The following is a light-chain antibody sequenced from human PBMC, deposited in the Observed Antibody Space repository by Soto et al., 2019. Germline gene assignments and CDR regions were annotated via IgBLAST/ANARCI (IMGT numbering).Light chain of an antibody. J-gene: IGLJ3*02. V-gene: IGLV1-51*02. CDR1: SSNIGNNY. CDR2: ENN. Sequence: QSVLTQPPSVSAAPGQEVTISCSGSSSNIGNNYVSWYQQLPGTAPKLLIYENNKRPSGIAHRFSGSKSGTSATLGITGLQTGDEADYYCGTWDSSLSAWVFGGGTQLTVL. CDR3: GTWDSSLSAWV.